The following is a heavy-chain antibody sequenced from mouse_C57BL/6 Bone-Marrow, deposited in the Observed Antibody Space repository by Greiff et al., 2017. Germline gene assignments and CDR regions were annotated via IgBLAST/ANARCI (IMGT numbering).Heavy chain of an antibody. V-gene: IGHV5-6*01. CDR3: ARQGIYYDYDDTFDY. Sequence: EVTLVESGGDLVKPGGSLKLSCAASGFTFSSYGMSWVRQTPDKRLEWVATISSGGSYTYYPDSVKGRFTISRDNAKNTLYLQMSSLKSEDTAMYYCARQGIYYDYDDTFDYWGQGTTLTVSS. J-gene: IGHJ2*01. CDR1: GFTFSSYG. CDR2: ISSGGSYT. D-gene: IGHD2-4*01.